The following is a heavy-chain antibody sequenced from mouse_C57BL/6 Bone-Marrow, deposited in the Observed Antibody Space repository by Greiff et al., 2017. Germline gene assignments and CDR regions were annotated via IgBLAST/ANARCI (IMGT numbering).Heavy chain of an antibody. CDR1: GYTFTSYT. V-gene: IGHV1-4*01. CDR3: ARLTVTTYYAMDY. D-gene: IGHD2-2*01. J-gene: IGHJ4*01. CDR2: INPSSGYT. Sequence: VMLVESGAELARPGASVKMSCKASGYTFTSYTMHWVKQRPGQGLEWIGYINPSSGYTKYNQKFKDKATLTADKSSSTAYMQLSSLTSEDSAVYYCARLTVTTYYAMDYWGQGTSVTVSS.